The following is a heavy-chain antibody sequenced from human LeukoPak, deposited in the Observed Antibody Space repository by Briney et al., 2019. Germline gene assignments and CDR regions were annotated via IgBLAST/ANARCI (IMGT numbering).Heavy chain of an antibody. J-gene: IGHJ6*03. D-gene: IGHD6-13*01. Sequence: SETLSLTCAVYGGSFSGYYWSWIRQLPGKGLEWIGEINHSGSTNYNPSLKSRVTISVDTSKNQFSLKLSSVTAADTAVYYCARDRDSSSWYYYYYYMDVWGKGTTVTVSS. CDR3: ARDRDSSSWYYYYYYMDV. CDR1: GGSFSGYY. V-gene: IGHV4-34*01. CDR2: INHSGST.